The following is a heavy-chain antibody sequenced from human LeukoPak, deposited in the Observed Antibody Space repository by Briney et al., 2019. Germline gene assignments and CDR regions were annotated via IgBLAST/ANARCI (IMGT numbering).Heavy chain of an antibody. J-gene: IGHJ4*02. Sequence: GGSLRLSCAASGFTFSSYAMSWVRQAPGKGPEWVSAISGSGGSTYYADSVKGRFTISRDNSKNTLYLQMNSLRAEDTAVYYCAKASGRVAPAAMQDYFDYWGQGTLVTVSS. CDR1: GFTFSSYA. CDR2: ISGSGGST. CDR3: AKASGRVAPAAMQDYFDY. D-gene: IGHD2-2*01. V-gene: IGHV3-23*01.